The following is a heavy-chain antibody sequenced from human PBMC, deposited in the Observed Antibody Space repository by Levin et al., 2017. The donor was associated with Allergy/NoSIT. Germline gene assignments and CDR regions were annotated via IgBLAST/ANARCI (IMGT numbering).Heavy chain of an antibody. CDR3: VRDGGMDV. J-gene: IGHJ6*02. CDR1: GYTFTDYY. V-gene: IGHV1-2*02. CDR2: INPNSGDT. Sequence: GESLKISCKASGYTFTDYYMHWVRQAPGQGLEWMGWINPNSGDTNSAQKFQGRVTMTRDTSINTAYMEVNRLRSDDTAVYYCVRDGGMDVWGQGTTVTVSS.